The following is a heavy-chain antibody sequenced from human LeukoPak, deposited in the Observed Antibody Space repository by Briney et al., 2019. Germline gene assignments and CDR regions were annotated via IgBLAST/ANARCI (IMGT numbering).Heavy chain of an antibody. Sequence: PGGSLRLSCAASGFTFSSYEMSWVRQAPGKGLEWVSAISGSGDRTYYADSVKGRSTISRDNTKNTMYLQMNSLRVEDTAVYYCAKVEYDYIWGTYRLTYFDYWGQGTLVTVSS. CDR2: ISGSGDRT. D-gene: IGHD3-16*02. V-gene: IGHV3-23*01. J-gene: IGHJ4*02. CDR3: AKVEYDYIWGTYRLTYFDY. CDR1: GFTFSSYE.